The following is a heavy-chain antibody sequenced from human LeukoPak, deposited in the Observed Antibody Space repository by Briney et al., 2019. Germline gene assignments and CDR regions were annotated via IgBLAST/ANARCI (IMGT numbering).Heavy chain of an antibody. V-gene: IGHV3-7*01. J-gene: IGHJ2*01. CDR1: GFTFISYW. CDR3: ARALYRQRVVVVNAKNYWYXDL. CDR2: IKQDGSEK. Sequence: GGSLRLSCAASGFTFISYWTSWVRQAPGKGLEWVANIKQDGSEKYYVGSVKGRFTISRDNAKNSLYLQMNSLRTEDTAVYYCARALYRQRVVVVNAKNYWYXDLWXRGTLXTVSX. D-gene: IGHD2-21*01.